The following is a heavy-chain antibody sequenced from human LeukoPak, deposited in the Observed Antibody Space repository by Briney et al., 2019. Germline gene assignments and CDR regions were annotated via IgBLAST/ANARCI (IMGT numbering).Heavy chain of an antibody. V-gene: IGHV4-38-2*02. CDR2: IYHSGST. CDR1: GYSISSGYY. CDR3: ARGPGMATGEAFDI. J-gene: IGHJ3*02. Sequence: PSETLSLTCTVSGYSISSGYYWGWIRQPPGKGLEWIGSIYHSGSTYYNPSLKSRVTISVDTSKNQFSLNLSSVTAADTALYYCARGPGMATGEAFDIWGQGTVVAVSS. D-gene: IGHD5-24*01.